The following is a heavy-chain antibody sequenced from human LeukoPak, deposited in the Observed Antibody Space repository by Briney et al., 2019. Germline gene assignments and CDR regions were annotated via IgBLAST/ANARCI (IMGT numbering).Heavy chain of an antibody. J-gene: IGHJ4*02. CDR3: ARVTGVTAIRYYFDY. D-gene: IGHD2-21*02. Sequence: ASVKVSCKASGYTFTSYGISWARQAPGQGLEWMGWISAYNGNTNYAQKLQGRVTMTTDTSTSTAYMELRSLRSDDTAVYYCARVTGVTAIRYYFDYWGQGTLVTVSS. CDR1: GYTFTSYG. V-gene: IGHV1-18*01. CDR2: ISAYNGNT.